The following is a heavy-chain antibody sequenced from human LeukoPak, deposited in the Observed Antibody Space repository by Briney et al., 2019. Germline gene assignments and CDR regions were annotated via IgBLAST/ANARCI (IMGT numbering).Heavy chain of an antibody. CDR3: ARPQLGMGYSYYMDI. CDR2: ISSSSISI. CDR1: GFTFSAYT. D-gene: IGHD1-1*01. J-gene: IGHJ6*03. Sequence: GGSLRLSCEGSGFTFSAYTINWVRQAPGKGLEWVSSISSSSISINYADSVKGRFTISRDNAKNSMYLEMNSLRAEDTAVYYCARPQLGMGYSYYMDIWGKGTTVTVSS. V-gene: IGHV3-21*06.